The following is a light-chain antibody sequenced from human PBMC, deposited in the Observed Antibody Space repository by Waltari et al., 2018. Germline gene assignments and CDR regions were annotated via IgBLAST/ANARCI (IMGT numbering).Light chain of an antibody. J-gene: IGKJ3*01. V-gene: IGKV1-39*01. CDR1: QSISSY. Sequence: DIQMTQSPSSLSASVGDRVTITCRARQSISSYLNWYQQKPGKAPKLLIYAASSLQSGVPSRFSGSGSGTDFTLTISSLQPEDFATYYCQQSYSTPFDFGPGTKVDIK. CDR2: AAS. CDR3: QQSYSTPFD.